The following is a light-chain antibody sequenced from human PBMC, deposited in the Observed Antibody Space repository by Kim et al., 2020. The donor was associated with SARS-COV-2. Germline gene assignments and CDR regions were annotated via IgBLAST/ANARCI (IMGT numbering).Light chain of an antibody. J-gene: IGKJ4*01. CDR2: ATC. V-gene: IGKV3-20*01. Sequence: PGERATLSCTASQSVSSSHLAWYQKTPGQAPRLLIYATCARATGIPDRFSGSGSGTDFTLTISSLEHEDFAVYYCHHYRTPPPPTFRGGTKV. CDR1: QSVSSSH. CDR3: HHYRTPPPPT.